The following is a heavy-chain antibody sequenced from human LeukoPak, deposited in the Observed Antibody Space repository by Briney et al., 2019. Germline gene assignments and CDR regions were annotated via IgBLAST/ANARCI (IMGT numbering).Heavy chain of an antibody. CDR1: GGSFSNYY. J-gene: IGHJ4*02. D-gene: IGHD3-10*01. CDR3: ARHYGP. Sequence: PSETLSLTCAVYGGSFSNYYWSWIRQPPGKGLEWIGSIYYSGSTYYNPSLKSRVTISVDTSKNQFSLKLNSVTATDTAVYYCARHYGPWGQGTLVTVS. V-gene: IGHV4-39*01. CDR2: IYYSGST.